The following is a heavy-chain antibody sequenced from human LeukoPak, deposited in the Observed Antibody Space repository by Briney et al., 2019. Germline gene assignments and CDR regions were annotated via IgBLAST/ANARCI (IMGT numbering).Heavy chain of an antibody. J-gene: IGHJ4*02. Sequence: GGSLRLSCAASGFTFSIFWMSWVRQAPGKGLEWVANIKQDGSAKYYVDSVKGRFTISRDNARNSLYLEMNNLRAEDTAIYCATSYDSSGNNWGQGTLVTVSS. D-gene: IGHD3-22*01. CDR3: ATSYDSSGNN. CDR1: GFTFSIFW. V-gene: IGHV3-7*01. CDR2: IKQDGSAK.